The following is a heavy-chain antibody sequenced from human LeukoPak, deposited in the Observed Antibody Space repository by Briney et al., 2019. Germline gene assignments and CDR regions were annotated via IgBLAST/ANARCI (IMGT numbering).Heavy chain of an antibody. D-gene: IGHD1-1*01. J-gene: IGHJ4*02. CDR2: IYYSGST. CDR3: ARDLGTGFDY. CDR1: GGSVSSGSYY. V-gene: IGHV4-61*01. Sequence: PSETLSLTCTVSGGSVSSGSYYWSWIRQPPGKGLEWIGYIYYSGSTNYNPSLKSRVTISVDTSKNQFSLKLSSVTAADTAVYYCARDLGTGFDYWGQGTLVTVSS.